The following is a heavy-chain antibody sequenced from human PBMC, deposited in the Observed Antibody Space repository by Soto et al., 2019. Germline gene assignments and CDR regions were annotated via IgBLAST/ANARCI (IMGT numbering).Heavy chain of an antibody. V-gene: IGHV3-7*05. D-gene: IGHD2-2*01. CDR3: VRDGMPVNNGAWFDP. CDR2: IKQDGSEQ. J-gene: IGHJ5*02. CDR1: GFTFSSYW. Sequence: EVQLVESGGGLVQPGGSLRLSCAASGFTFSSYWMSWVRQAPGKGLEWVANIKQDGSEQYYVDSVKGRFTISRDNAKNSLCLQINSPSAEDTAVYYGVRDGMPVNNGAWFDPCGQGGLVIVCS.